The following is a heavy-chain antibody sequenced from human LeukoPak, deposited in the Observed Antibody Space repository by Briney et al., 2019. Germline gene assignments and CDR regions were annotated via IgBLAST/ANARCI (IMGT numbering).Heavy chain of an antibody. CDR3: AKRAAARTLDY. CDR1: GFTFSSYS. V-gene: IGHV3-23*01. D-gene: IGHD6-6*01. J-gene: IGHJ4*02. CDR2: ISESGGSK. Sequence: QTGGSLRLSCVASGFTFSSYSMNWVRQAPGKGLEWVSSISESGGSKYHADSVKGRFTISRDNSQNTLYLQMNSLRAEDTAVYYCAKRAAARTLDYWGQGTLVTVSS.